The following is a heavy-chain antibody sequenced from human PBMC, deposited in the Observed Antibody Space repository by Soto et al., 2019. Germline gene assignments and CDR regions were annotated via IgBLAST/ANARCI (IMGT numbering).Heavy chain of an antibody. CDR3: AKDGKDTYYDFWSGGYYYYGMDV. V-gene: IGHV3-23*01. CDR2: ISGSGGST. D-gene: IGHD3-3*01. CDR1: GFTFSSYA. Sequence: GGSLRLSCAASGFTFSSYAMSWVRQAPGKGLEWVSAISGSGGSTYYADSVKGRFTISRDNSKNTLYLQMNSLRAEDTAVYYCAKDGKDTYYDFWSGGYYYYGMDVWGQGTTVTVSS. J-gene: IGHJ6*02.